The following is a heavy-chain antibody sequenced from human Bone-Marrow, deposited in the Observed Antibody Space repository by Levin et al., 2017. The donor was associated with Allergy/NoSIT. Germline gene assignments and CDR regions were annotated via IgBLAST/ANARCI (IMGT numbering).Heavy chain of an antibody. CDR2: MSSNGGSI. V-gene: IGHV3-23*01. Sequence: GESLKISCAASGFTFNSYIMSWIRQAPGKGPEWVSSMSSNGGSIYYADSVKGRFTISRDNTKNTLYLQMNGLRADDTAVYYCAKRPPPLDDYSGKPYFWGPGTLVTVSS. CDR1: GFTFNSYI. J-gene: IGHJ4*02. D-gene: IGHD4-23*01. CDR3: AKRPPPLDDYSGKPYF.